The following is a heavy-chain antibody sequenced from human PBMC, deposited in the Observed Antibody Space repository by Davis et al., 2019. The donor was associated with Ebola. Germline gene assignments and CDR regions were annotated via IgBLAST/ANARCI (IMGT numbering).Heavy chain of an antibody. J-gene: IGHJ4*02. V-gene: IGHV4-61*08. D-gene: IGHD5-12*01. CDR3: AREGGYYFDY. Sequence: SETLSLTCAVSGGFVSSGGYYWSWIRQPPGKGLEWIGYIYYSGSTNYNPSLKSRVTISVDTSKNQFSLKLSSVTAADTAVYYCAREGGYYFDYWGQGTLVTVSS. CDR1: GGFVSSGGYY. CDR2: IYYSGST.